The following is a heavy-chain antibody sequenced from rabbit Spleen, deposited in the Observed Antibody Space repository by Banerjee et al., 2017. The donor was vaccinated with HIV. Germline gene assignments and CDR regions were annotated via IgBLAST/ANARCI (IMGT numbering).Heavy chain of an antibody. CDR3: ARDTSTSFSSYGMDL. D-gene: IGHD1-1*01. J-gene: IGHJ6*01. CDR1: GFSFNNNYD. V-gene: IGHV1S40*01. CDR2: IFGGDGSGT. Sequence: QALEEAGGGLVEPEGALTLTCTAAGFSFNNNYDLRWGRQAPGKGLEWISCIFGGDGSGTAYASRAKGRFTVSKTSSTTVTLQMTSLTAADTATYFCARDTSTSFSSYGMDLWGPGTLVTVS.